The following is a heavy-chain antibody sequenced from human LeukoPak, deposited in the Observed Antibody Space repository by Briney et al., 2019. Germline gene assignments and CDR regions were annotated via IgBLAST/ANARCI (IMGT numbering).Heavy chain of an antibody. CDR2: IYYSGST. CDR3: AGLYSGYDYFGY. CDR1: GGSISSSSYY. J-gene: IGHJ4*02. V-gene: IGHV4-39*01. D-gene: IGHD5-12*01. Sequence: SETLSLTCTVSGGSISSSSYYWGWIRQPPGKGLEWIGSIYYSGSTYYNPSLKSRVTISVDTSKNQFSLKLSSVTAADTAVYYCAGLYSGYDYFGYWGQGTLVTVSS.